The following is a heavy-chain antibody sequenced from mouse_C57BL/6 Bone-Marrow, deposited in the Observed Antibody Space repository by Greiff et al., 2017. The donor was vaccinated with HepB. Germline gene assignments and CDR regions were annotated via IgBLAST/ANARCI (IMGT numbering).Heavy chain of an antibody. D-gene: IGHD1-1*01. CDR1: GFNIKDYY. CDR3: AAYYYGSSGFDY. V-gene: IGHV14-2*01. J-gene: IGHJ2*01. CDR2: IDPEDGET. Sequence: EVQLQKSGAELVKPGASVKLSCTASGFNIKDYYMHWVKQRTEQGLEWIGRIDPEDGETKYAPKFQGKATITADTSSNTAYLQLSSLTSEDTAVYYCAAYYYGSSGFDYWGQGTTLKVSS.